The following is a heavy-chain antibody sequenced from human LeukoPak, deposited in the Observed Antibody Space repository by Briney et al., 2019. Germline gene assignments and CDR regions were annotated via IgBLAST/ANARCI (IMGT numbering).Heavy chain of an antibody. CDR2: ISSSGSTI. CDR3: ARGAITMVRGVMGY. V-gene: IGHV3-11*01. D-gene: IGHD3-10*01. CDR1: GFTLNNDA. J-gene: IGHJ4*02. Sequence: GGSLRLSCTASGFTLNNDATSWVRQAPGKGLEWVSYISSSGSTIYYADSVKGRFTISRDNAKNSLYLQMNSLRAEDTAVYYCARGAITMVRGVMGYWGQGTLVTVSS.